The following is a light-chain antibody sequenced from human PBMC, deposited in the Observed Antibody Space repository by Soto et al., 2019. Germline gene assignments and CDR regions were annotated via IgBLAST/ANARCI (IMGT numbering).Light chain of an antibody. J-gene: IGKJ4*01. Sequence: EIVMTQSPATLSVSPGEGATLSCKASQNVYNNLAWYQQRPGQPPRLLIYDASTRPTGISARFSGSGYGTEFTLTISSLQSEDFAGYFCQECRNWPLTFGGGTKVEIK. CDR2: DAS. CDR3: QECRNWPLT. CDR1: QNVYNN. V-gene: IGKV3-15*01.